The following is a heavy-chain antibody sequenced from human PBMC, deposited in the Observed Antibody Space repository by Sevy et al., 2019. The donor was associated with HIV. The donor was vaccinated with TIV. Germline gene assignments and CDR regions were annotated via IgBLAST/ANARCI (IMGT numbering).Heavy chain of an antibody. CDR3: IRVGLLGYTAMVPDY. D-gene: IGHD5-18*01. CDR1: GFTLGDYA. V-gene: IGHV3-49*04. Sequence: GGSLRLSCTTAGFTLGDYAMSWVRQAPGKGLEWIALMRSKAFTGTTEYAASVKGRFTISTDDSKASAHLQMNSLRTDDTVVYYCIRVGLLGYTAMVPDYWGQGTLVTVSS. CDR2: MRSKAFTGTT. J-gene: IGHJ4*02.